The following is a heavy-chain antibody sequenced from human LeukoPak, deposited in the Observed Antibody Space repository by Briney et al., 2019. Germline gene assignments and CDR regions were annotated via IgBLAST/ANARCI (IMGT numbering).Heavy chain of an antibody. CDR2: INPNSGGT. V-gene: IGHV1-2*02. CDR1: VYTFTGYY. J-gene: IGHJ6*02. Sequence: ASVKVSCKASVYTFTGYYMHWVRQAPGQGLDWMGWINPNSGGTNYAQKFQGRVTMTRDTSISPAYMELSRLRSNDTAVYYCARGNVGRGGGYYYGMDVWGQGTTVTVSS. CDR3: ARGNVGRGGGYYYGMDV. D-gene: IGHD3-10*01.